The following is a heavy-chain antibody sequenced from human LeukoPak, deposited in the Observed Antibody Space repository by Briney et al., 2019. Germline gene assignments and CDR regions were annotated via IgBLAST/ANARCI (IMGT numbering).Heavy chain of an antibody. CDR1: GGSISSYY. V-gene: IGHV4-59*01. D-gene: IGHD5-24*01. CDR3: ARGLEMAILDY. Sequence: SETLSLTCTVSGGSISSYYWSWIRQPPGKGLEWIGYIHYSGSTDYNPSLKSRVTFSVDTSNNQFSLKLRSVTAADAAVYYCARGLEMAILDYWGQGTLVTVSS. J-gene: IGHJ4*02. CDR2: IHYSGST.